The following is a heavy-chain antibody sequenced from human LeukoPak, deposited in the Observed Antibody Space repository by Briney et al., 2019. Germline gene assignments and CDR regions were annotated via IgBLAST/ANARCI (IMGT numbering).Heavy chain of an antibody. D-gene: IGHD2-15*01. J-gene: IGHJ4*02. V-gene: IGHV3-30*01. CDR1: GFTFSSYA. Sequence: GGSLSFSCAASGFTFSSYAMHWVRQAPGKGLEWVAVISYDGSNKYYADSVKGRFTISRDNSKNTLYLQMNSLRAEDTAVYYCAKEGYRGRLGYWGQGTLVPVSS. CDR2: ISYDGSNK. CDR3: AKEGYRGRLGY.